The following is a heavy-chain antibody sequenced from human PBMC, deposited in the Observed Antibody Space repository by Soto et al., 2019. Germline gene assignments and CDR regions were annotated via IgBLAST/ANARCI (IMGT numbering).Heavy chain of an antibody. D-gene: IGHD3-10*01. J-gene: IGHJ4*02. Sequence: GGSLRLSCAASGFTLDDYAMHWVRQAQGKGLEWVSGISWNSGSIGYADSVKGRFTISRDNAKNSLYLQMNSLRAEDTALYYCAKDMTYGSGSYYGLDYWGQGTLVTVSS. CDR3: AKDMTYGSGSYYGLDY. CDR1: GFTLDDYA. V-gene: IGHV3-9*01. CDR2: ISWNSGSI.